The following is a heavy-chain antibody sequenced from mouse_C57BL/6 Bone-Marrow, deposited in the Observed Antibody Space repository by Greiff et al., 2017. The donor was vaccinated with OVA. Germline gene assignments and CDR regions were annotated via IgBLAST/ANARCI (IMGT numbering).Heavy chain of an antibody. D-gene: IGHD1-1*01. CDR3: AKPVITTVVEGDYYAMDY. J-gene: IGHJ4*01. CDR1: GFSLTSYG. V-gene: IGHV2-3*01. Sequence: VKLQESGPGLVAPSQSLSITCTVSGFSLTSYGVSWVRQPPGKGLEWLGVIWGDGSTNYHSALISRLSISKDNSKSQVFLKLNSLQTDDTATYYCAKPVITTVVEGDYYAMDYWGQGTSVTVSS. CDR2: IWGDGST.